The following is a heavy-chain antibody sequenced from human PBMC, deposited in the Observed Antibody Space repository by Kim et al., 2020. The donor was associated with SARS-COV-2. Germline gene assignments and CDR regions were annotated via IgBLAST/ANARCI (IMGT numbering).Heavy chain of an antibody. CDR1: GGSFSGYY. CDR2: INHSGST. J-gene: IGHJ4*02. CDR3: ARGPRGDYVWGSYRYTPNFDY. D-gene: IGHD3-16*02. Sequence: SETLSLICAVYGGSFSGYYWSWIRQPPGKGLEWIGEINHSGSTNYNPSLKSRVTISVDTSKNQFSLKLSSVTAADTAVYYCARGPRGDYVWGSYRYTPNFDYWGQGTLVTVSS. V-gene: IGHV4-34*01.